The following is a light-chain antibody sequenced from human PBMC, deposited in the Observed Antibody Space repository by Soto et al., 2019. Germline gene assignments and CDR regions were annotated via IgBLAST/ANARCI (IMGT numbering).Light chain of an antibody. Sequence: QSVLTQPPSASGTPGQRVTISCSGGSSNIGVNTVTWYQQLPRAAPKLLIYTNDQRPSGVPDRFYASKSGTAASLAISGLQSEDEADYYCVAWDDSLNGYVFGPGTKLTVL. V-gene: IGLV1-44*01. CDR1: SSNIGVNT. CDR3: VAWDDSLNGYV. J-gene: IGLJ1*01. CDR2: TND.